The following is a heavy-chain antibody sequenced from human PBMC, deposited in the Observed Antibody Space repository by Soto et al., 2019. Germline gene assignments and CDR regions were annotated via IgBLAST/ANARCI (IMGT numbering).Heavy chain of an antibody. D-gene: IGHD6-6*01. CDR3: ASLNQLAARTSRDWFDP. V-gene: IGHV4-31*01. Sequence: PSETLSLTCTVSGGSISSGGYYWSWIRQHPGKGLEWIGYIYYSGSTYYNPSLKSQVTISVDTSKNQFSLKLSTVTAADTAVYYCASLNQLAARTSRDWFDPWGQGTLVTVSS. J-gene: IGHJ5*02. CDR1: GGSISSGGYY. CDR2: IYYSGST.